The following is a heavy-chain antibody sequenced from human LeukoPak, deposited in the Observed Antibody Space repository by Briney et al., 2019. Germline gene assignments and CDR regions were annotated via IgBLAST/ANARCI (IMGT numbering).Heavy chain of an antibody. CDR1: GFSFSSYD. V-gene: IGHV3-13*01. CDR3: ARGGDEGFDP. Sequence: PGGSLRLSCAASGFSFSSYDMHWVRQPAGKGLEWVSGIGTAGDSYYAGSVKGRFTISRENAKNSLYLQMNSLRAGDTAVYYCARGGDEGFDPWGQGTLVTVSS. CDR2: IGTAGDS. D-gene: IGHD3-10*01. J-gene: IGHJ5*02.